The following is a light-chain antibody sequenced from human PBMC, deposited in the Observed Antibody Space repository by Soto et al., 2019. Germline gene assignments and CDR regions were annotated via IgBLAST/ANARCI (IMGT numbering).Light chain of an antibody. V-gene: IGKV3-15*01. CDR3: QQYNNWPPIT. J-gene: IGKJ5*01. Sequence: EIVMTQSPATLSLSPGQRATLSCRASQSVSSNLAWYQQILGQAPRLLISGASTRATGIPARFSGSGSGTEFTLTISSLQSEDFALYYCQQYNNWPPITFGQGTRLEIK. CDR2: GAS. CDR1: QSVSSN.